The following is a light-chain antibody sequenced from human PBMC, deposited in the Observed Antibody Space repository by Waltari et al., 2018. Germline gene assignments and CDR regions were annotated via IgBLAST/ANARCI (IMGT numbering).Light chain of an antibody. CDR1: TNDLGSYNY. Sequence: SALTHPRSVFGSPGQSVTLSCTGTTNDLGSYNYVSWYQQHPGKAPKLIILDVTKRPSGVPSRLYGTKSGNKACLTISGLRAEDEAEYYCCSYAGSYAWVFGGGTKLTVV. CDR3: CSYAGSYAWV. J-gene: IGLJ3*02. CDR2: DVT. V-gene: IGLV2-11*01.